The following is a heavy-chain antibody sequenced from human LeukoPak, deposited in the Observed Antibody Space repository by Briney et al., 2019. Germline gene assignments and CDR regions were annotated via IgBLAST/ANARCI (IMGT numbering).Heavy chain of an antibody. Sequence: PGGSLRLSCAASGFSFGSHPMNWVRQAPGKGLEWVSGVTGSGDATFYIDSVKGRFTISRDTSKNTLYLQMNSLRVEDTAVYYCARSSHYDILTGYSEEDAFDIWGQGTMVTVSS. CDR3: ARSSHYDILTGYSEEDAFDI. J-gene: IGHJ3*02. CDR2: VTGSGDAT. V-gene: IGHV3-23*01. D-gene: IGHD3-9*01. CDR1: GFSFGSHP.